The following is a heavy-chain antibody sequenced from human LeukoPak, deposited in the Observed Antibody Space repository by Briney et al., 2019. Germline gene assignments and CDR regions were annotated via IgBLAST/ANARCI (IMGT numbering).Heavy chain of an antibody. CDR1: GYTFTGYY. V-gene: IGHV1-2*02. CDR3: ARDFRGIAAAADWFDP. CDR2: INPNSGGT. J-gene: IGHJ5*02. D-gene: IGHD6-13*01. Sequence: GASVKVSCKASGYTFTGYYMHWVRQAPGQGLEWMGWINPNSGGTNYAQKFQGRVTMTRDTSISTAYMELSRLRSDDTAVYYCARDFRGIAAAADWFDPWGQGTLVTVSS.